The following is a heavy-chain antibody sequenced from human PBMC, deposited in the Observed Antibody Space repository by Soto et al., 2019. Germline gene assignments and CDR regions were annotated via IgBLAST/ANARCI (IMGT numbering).Heavy chain of an antibody. CDR1: GDSITSGGYY. Sequence: SETLSLTCIVPGDSITSGGYYWSWIRQHPGKGLEWLGYIYGSGGSGSTLYNPSLKSRITLSVDTSKTQFSLNLSSVTVADTAVYFCARKQAGSVSGIDYWRQGTLFIVSS. J-gene: IGHJ4*02. D-gene: IGHD2-21*01. CDR2: IYGSGGSGST. CDR3: ARKQAGSVSGIDY. V-gene: IGHV4-31*03.